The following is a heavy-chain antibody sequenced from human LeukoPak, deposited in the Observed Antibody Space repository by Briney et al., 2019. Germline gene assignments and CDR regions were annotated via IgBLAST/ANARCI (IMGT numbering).Heavy chain of an antibody. CDR3: PRSRYLRYFDWLYYFDY. CDR2: INPNSGGT. CDR1: GYTFTGYY. V-gene: IGHV1-2*02. Sequence: ASVKVSCKASGYTFTGYYIHWVRQAPGQGLEWIGWINPNSGGTDYAQKFQGRVTMTRDTSIPTAYMELSRLRSDDTAVYFCPRSRYLRYFDWLYYFDYWGQGTLVTVSS. J-gene: IGHJ4*02. D-gene: IGHD3-9*01.